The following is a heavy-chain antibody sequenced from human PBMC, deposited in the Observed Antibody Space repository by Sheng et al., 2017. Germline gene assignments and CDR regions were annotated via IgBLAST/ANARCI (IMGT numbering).Heavy chain of an antibody. CDR1: GFTFSSYG. Sequence: QVQLVGSGGGVVQPGRSLRLSCAASGFTFSSYGIHWVRQAPGKGLEWVALISNDGNEKYYADSVKGRFTISRDSSKNTVYLQMNSLRVEDTAVYYCAKRGSRSQFFENWGQGTRVSVSS. V-gene: IGHV3-30*18. D-gene: IGHD3-10*01. CDR3: AKRGSRSQFFEN. J-gene: IGHJ4*02. CDR2: ISNDGNEK.